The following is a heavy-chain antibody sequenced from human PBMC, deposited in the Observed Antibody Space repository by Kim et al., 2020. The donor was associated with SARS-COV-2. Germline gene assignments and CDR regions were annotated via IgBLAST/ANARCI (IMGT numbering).Heavy chain of an antibody. V-gene: IGHV4-39*01. CDR3: ARHIIVGASHPDY. J-gene: IGHJ4*02. CDR2: IYYSGST. Sequence: SETLSLTCTVSGGSISSSSYYWGWIRQPPGKGLEWIGSIYYSGSTYYNPSLKSRVTISVDTSKNQFSLKLSSVTAADTAVYYCARHIIVGASHPDYWGQGTLVTVSS. D-gene: IGHD1-26*01. CDR1: GGSISSSSYY.